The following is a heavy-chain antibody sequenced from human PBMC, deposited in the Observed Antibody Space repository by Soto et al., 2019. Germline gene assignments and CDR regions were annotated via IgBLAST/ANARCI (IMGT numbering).Heavy chain of an antibody. J-gene: IGHJ4*02. CDR3: ARGRYLDSSDYWVANLPFDH. V-gene: IGHV3-23*01. D-gene: IGHD3-22*01. CDR2: ISRSGRGSA. Sequence: PWGSLRLSCAASGFTFNSYVITLFRHSPCEWLEWVSSISRSGRGSAYYADSVKGRFTISRDNSENTLFLQMNNLRDEDTALYYCARGRYLDSSDYWVANLPFDHWGLGTLVTVSS. CDR1: GFTFNSYV.